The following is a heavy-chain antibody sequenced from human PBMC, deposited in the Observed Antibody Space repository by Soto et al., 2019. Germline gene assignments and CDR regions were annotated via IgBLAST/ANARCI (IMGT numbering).Heavy chain of an antibody. V-gene: IGHV1-69*11. CDR3: ASHGITGTWVNYYGMDV. CDR1: GGTFSSYA. Sequence: QVQLVQSGAEVKKPGSSVKVSCKGSGGTFSSYAISWVRQAPGQGLEWMGGIIPILGTADYAQKFQGRVTITADESTSTAYMELSSLRSEDTAVYYCASHGITGTWVNYYGMDVWGQGTTVTVSS. CDR2: IIPILGTA. J-gene: IGHJ6*02. D-gene: IGHD1-7*01.